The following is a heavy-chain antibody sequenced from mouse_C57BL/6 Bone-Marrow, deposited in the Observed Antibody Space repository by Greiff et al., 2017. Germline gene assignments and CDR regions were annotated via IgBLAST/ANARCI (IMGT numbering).Heavy chain of an antibody. J-gene: IGHJ4*01. CDR3: TSDDYYAMDY. CDR1: GFTFSNYW. CDR2: IRLKSDNYAT. D-gene: IGHD2-13*01. Sequence: DVMLVESGGGLVQPGGSMKLSCVASGFTFSNYWMNWVRQSPEKGLEWVAQIRLKSDNYATHYAESVKGRFTISRDDSKSSVYLQMNNLRAEDTGIYYCTSDDYYAMDYWGQGTSVTVSS. V-gene: IGHV6-3*01.